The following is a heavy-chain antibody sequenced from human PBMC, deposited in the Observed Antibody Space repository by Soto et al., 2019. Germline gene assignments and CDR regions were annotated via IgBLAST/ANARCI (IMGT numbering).Heavy chain of an antibody. CDR3: ARTPSGKFDY. V-gene: IGHV4-39*01. Sequence: QLQLQESGPGLVKPSETLSLTCTVSGGSISSSSYYWGWIRQPPGKGLEWIGSIYYSGSTYYNPSLKSRVTISVDTSKNQLSLKLSSVTAADTAVYYCARTPSGKFDYWGLGTLVTVSS. CDR1: GGSISSSSYY. D-gene: IGHD6-19*01. J-gene: IGHJ4*02. CDR2: IYYSGST.